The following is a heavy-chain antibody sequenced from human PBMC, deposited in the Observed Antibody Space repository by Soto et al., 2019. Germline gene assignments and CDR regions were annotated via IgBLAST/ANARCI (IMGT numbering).Heavy chain of an antibody. J-gene: IGHJ5*02. Sequence: GESLKISCKGSGYTFSTYWIGWVRRVAGKGLEWMGMIYPGDSDTTYSPSFQGRVTISADKSITTAYLQWSSLEASDTAIYYCITGYYTWFDPWGHGTLVTVSS. CDR1: GYTFSTYW. V-gene: IGHV5-51*01. CDR3: ITGYYTWFDP. D-gene: IGHD3-3*01. CDR2: IYPGDSDT.